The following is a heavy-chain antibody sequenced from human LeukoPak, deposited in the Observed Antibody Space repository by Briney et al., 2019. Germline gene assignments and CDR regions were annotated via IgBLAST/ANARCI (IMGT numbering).Heavy chain of an antibody. D-gene: IGHD4-17*01. CDR1: GYSISSGYY. CDR3: ARISPYYGDYPQYYYYYMGV. Sequence: KPSETLSLTCAVSGYSISSGYYWGWIRQPPGKGLEWIGNIYHSGNTYYNPSLKSRVTISVDTYKTQSSLKLSSVTASDTAVYYCARISPYYGDYPQYYYYYMGVWGKGTTVTVSS. V-gene: IGHV4-38-2*01. CDR2: IYHSGNT. J-gene: IGHJ6*03.